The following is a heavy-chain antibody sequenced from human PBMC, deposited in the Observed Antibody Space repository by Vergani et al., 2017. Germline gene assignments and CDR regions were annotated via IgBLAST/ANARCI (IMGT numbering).Heavy chain of an antibody. CDR2: IYHSGST. J-gene: IGHJ4*02. Sequence: QLQLQESGSGLVKPSQTLSLTCAVSGGSISSGGYSWSWIRQPPGKGLEWIGYIYHSGSTYYNPSLKSRVTISVDRSKNQFSLKRSSLTAADTAVYYCARGPPHYYGSGPPFDYWGQGTLVTVSS. CDR3: ARGPPHYYGSGPPFDY. CDR1: GGSISSGGYS. V-gene: IGHV4-30-2*01. D-gene: IGHD3-10*01.